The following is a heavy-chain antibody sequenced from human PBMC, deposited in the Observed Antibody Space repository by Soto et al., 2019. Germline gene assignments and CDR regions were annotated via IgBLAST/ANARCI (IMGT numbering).Heavy chain of an antibody. D-gene: IGHD6-19*01. CDR2: INHSGST. CDR1: GGSFGGYY. V-gene: IGHV4-34*01. Sequence: QVQLQQWGAGLLKPSETLSLTCAVYGGSFGGYYWSWIRQPPGKGLEWIGEINHSGSTNYNPSLKSRVTISVDTSKNQFSLKLSSVTAADTAVYYCASWRQWLSYNWFDPWGQGTLVTVSS. CDR3: ASWRQWLSYNWFDP. J-gene: IGHJ5*02.